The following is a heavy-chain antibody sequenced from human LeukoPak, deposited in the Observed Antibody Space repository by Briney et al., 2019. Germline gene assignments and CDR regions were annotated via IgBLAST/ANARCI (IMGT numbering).Heavy chain of an antibody. CDR1: GSSISSGYY. CDR3: ARRDYYDSSGYYLFDY. Sequence: SETLSLTCTVSGSSISSGYYWGWIRQPPGKGLEWIGNMHHSGNTYYSPSLRSRVTISIDTSNNQFSLKLTSVTAADTAVYYCARRDYYDSSGYYLFDYWGQGTLVTVSS. CDR2: MHHSGNT. J-gene: IGHJ4*02. V-gene: IGHV4-38-2*02. D-gene: IGHD3-22*01.